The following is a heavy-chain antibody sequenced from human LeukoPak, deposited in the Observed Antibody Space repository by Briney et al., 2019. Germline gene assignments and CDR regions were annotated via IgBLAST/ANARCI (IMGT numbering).Heavy chain of an antibody. V-gene: IGHV3-74*01. CDR2: IKNDGSTT. CDR3: ARERKYDSNFDY. D-gene: IGHD1-1*01. CDR1: GFTFSSYW. Sequence: GGSLRLSCAASGFTFSSYWMHWVRQPPGKGLVWVSRIKNDGSTTTYADSVKGRFTVSRDNAKNTLYPQMNSLRAEDTAVYYCARERKYDSNFDYWGQGTLVTVSS. J-gene: IGHJ4*02.